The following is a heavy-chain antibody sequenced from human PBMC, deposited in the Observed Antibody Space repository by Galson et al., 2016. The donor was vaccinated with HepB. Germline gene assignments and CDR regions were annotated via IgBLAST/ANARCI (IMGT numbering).Heavy chain of an antibody. D-gene: IGHD1-26*01. CDR1: GGTFSSYA. CDR2: IIPIFGTA. Sequence: SVKVSCKASGGTFSSYAFSWVRQAPGQGLEWMGGIIPIFGTANYAQKFQGKLTFTADAPTSTVYMDLNSLTYEDTAVYYCARDEGSGPNFEYWGQGTLVTVSS. J-gene: IGHJ4*02. V-gene: IGHV1-69*13. CDR3: ARDEGSGPNFEY.